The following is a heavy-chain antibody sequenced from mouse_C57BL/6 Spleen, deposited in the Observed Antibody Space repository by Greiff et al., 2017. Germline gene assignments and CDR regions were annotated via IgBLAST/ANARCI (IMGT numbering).Heavy chain of an antibody. J-gene: IGHJ2*01. CDR3: ARYGYSYFDY. CDR1: GYTFTSYW. V-gene: IGHV1-64*01. Sequence: QVHVKQPGAELVKPGASVKLSCKASGYTFTSYWMHWVKQRPGQGLEWIGMIHPNSGSTNYNEKFKSKATLTVDKSSSTAYMQLSSLTSEDSAVYYCARYGYSYFDYWGQGTTLTVSS. D-gene: IGHD2-2*01. CDR2: IHPNSGST.